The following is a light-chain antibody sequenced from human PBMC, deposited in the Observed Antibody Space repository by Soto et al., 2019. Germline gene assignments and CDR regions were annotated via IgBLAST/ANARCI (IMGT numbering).Light chain of an antibody. V-gene: IGLV7-46*01. CDR2: DTS. CDR1: TGAVTSGHF. Sequence: QAVVTQEPSLTVSPGGTVTLTCGSNTGAVTSGHFPHWFQQKPGQAPRTLIYDTSNKHSWTPARFSGSLLGGKAALTLSGXXXXXXXXXYCLXSYSIPRRVFGGGTKLTVL. J-gene: IGLJ3*02. CDR3: LXSYSIPRRV.